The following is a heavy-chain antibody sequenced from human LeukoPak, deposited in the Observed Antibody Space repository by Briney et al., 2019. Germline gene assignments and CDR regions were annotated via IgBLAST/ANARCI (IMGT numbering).Heavy chain of an antibody. J-gene: IGHJ4*02. Sequence: SETLPLTCTVSGGSISSYYWSWIRQPPGKGLEWIGYIYYSGSTNYNPSLKSRVTISVDTSKNQFSLKLSSVTAADTAVYYCARSSGSYFVGWGQGTLVTVSS. CDR1: GGSISSYY. CDR2: IYYSGST. D-gene: IGHD1-26*01. V-gene: IGHV4-59*01. CDR3: ARSSGSYFVG.